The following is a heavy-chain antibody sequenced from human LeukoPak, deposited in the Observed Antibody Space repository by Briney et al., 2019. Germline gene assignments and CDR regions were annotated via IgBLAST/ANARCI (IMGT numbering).Heavy chain of an antibody. CDR3: ARLYKLTTLDY. D-gene: IGHD4-17*01. CDR1: GSSFTNYW. V-gene: IGHV5-10-1*01. Sequence: GESLKISCKGSGSSFTNYWITWVRQMPGKGLEWVGRIDPRDSYTSYSPSFQGHVTISADKSISTAYLQWTSLKASDTAMYYCARLYKLTTLDYWGQGTQVTVSS. J-gene: IGHJ4*02. CDR2: IDPRDSYT.